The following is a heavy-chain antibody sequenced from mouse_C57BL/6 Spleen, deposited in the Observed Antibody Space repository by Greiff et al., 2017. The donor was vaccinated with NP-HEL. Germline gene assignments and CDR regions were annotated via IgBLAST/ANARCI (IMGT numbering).Heavy chain of an antibody. CDR2: IYPGDGDT. Sequence: VQLQQSGPELVKPGASVKISCKASGYAFSSSWMNWVKQRPGKGLEWIGRIYPGDGDTNYNGKFKGKAKLTADKSSSPAYMQISSLTSEDSAVYFCARSTADYYGSSEGGDYFDYWGQGTTLTVSS. CDR1: GYAFSSSW. D-gene: IGHD1-1*01. CDR3: ARSTADYYGSSEGGDYFDY. V-gene: IGHV1-82*01. J-gene: IGHJ2*01.